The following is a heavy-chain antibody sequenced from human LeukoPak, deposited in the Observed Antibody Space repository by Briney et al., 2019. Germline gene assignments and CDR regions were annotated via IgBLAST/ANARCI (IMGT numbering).Heavy chain of an antibody. CDR1: GYTFTSYD. D-gene: IGHD6-19*01. J-gene: IGHJ4*02. Sequence: RWASMKVSCKASGYTFTSYDINWVRQATGQGLEWMGWMNPNSGNTGYAQKFQDRVTMTRSTSISTAYMELSSLRSEDTAVYYCARGAWSSSGYTALYYFDYWGQGTLVTVSS. CDR3: ARGAWSSSGYTALYYFDY. V-gene: IGHV1-8*02. CDR2: MNPNSGNT.